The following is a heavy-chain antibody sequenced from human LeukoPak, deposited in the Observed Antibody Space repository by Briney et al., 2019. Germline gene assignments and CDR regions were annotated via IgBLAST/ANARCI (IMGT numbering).Heavy chain of an antibody. Sequence: ASVKVSCKASGFTLTNFDINWMRQATGQGLEWMGWMNSNTSNTGYAQEFQGRVTMTRDTSIGTAYMELTNLRSEDTAVYYCARGRRGSSGPWSWYLDLWGRGTLVTASS. CDR1: GFTLTNFD. V-gene: IGHV1-8*01. CDR3: ARGRRGSSGPWSWYLDL. J-gene: IGHJ2*01. D-gene: IGHD3-22*01. CDR2: MNSNTSNT.